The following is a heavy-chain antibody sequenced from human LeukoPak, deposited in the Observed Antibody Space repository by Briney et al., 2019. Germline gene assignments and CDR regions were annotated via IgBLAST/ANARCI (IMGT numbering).Heavy chain of an antibody. CDR1: GFTLKTYS. D-gene: IGHD2/OR15-2a*01. Sequence: GGSLRLSCAASGFTLKTYSMNWVRQAPGKGLQWVSSISSSSSYIYYADSVKGRFTISRDNAKNSLYLQMNSLRAEDTAVYFCARFSEVYYYVDVWGTGTTVTVSS. CDR2: ISSSSSYI. J-gene: IGHJ6*03. V-gene: IGHV3-21*01. CDR3: ARFSEVYYYVDV.